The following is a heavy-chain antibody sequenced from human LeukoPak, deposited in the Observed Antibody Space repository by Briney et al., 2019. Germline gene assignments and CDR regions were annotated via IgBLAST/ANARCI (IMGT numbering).Heavy chain of an antibody. CDR3: ARGKHYYGSGTYYTRSYDWYFDL. CDR1: GGSISSGFYY. D-gene: IGHD3-10*01. CDR2: IYTSGST. J-gene: IGHJ2*01. V-gene: IGHV4-61*02. Sequence: SETLSLTCTVSGGSISSGFYYWSWIRQPAGKGLEWIGRIYTSGSTNYNPSLKSRVSTSVDTSKNQFSLKLSSVTAADTAVYYCARGKHYYGSGTYYTRSYDWYFDLWGRGTLVTVSS.